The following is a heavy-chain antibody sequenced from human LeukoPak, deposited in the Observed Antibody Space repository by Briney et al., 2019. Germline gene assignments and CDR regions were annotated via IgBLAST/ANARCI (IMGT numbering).Heavy chain of an antibody. Sequence: SETLSLTCAVYGGSFSGYYWSWIRQPPGKGLEWIGEINHSGSTNYNPSLKSRVTISVDTSKNQFSLRLRSVTAADTAVYFCASSHCGGDCFSSVAFDFWGHGTMVTVSS. V-gene: IGHV4-34*01. CDR1: GGSFSGYY. J-gene: IGHJ3*01. D-gene: IGHD2-21*02. CDR3: ASSHCGGDCFSSVAFDF. CDR2: INHSGST.